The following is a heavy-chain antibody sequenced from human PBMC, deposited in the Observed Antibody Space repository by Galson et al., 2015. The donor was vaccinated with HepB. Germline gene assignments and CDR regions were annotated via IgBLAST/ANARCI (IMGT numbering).Heavy chain of an antibody. D-gene: IGHD5-24*01. Sequence: ETLSLTCTVSGGPITGYYWSWIRQPAGKGLEWIGRIYSTGSTNYNPSLKSRVSMSVDTSKKEVSLKLSSVTAADTAVYYCARDIRRNGDDVLDYWGQGTLVTVSS. CDR2: IYSTGST. CDR1: GGPITGYY. V-gene: IGHV4-4*07. CDR3: ARDIRRNGDDVLDY. J-gene: IGHJ4*02.